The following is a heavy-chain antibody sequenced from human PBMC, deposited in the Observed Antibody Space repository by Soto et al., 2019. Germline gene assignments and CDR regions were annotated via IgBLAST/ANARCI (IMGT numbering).Heavy chain of an antibody. Sequence: GASVKVSCKASGGTFSSYAISWVRQAPGQGLEWMGGIIPIFGTANYAQKFQGRVTITADESTSTAYMELSSLRSEDTAVYYCARSVSRGYSSSWYVDYGMDVWGQGTTVTVSS. D-gene: IGHD6-13*01. V-gene: IGHV1-69*13. CDR2: IIPIFGTA. J-gene: IGHJ6*02. CDR3: ARSVSRGYSSSWYVDYGMDV. CDR1: GGTFSSYA.